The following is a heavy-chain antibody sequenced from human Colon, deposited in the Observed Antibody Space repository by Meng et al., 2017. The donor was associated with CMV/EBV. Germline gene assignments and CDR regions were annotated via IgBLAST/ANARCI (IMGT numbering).Heavy chain of an antibody. V-gene: IGHV3-21*01. D-gene: IGHD3-22*01. CDR2: ISSDSTYI. J-gene: IGHJ4*02. CDR1: GVTFSSFT. CDR3: ARDYSIGTPYYFEY. Sequence: SGVTFSSFTMNWVRRAPGKGLEWVASISSDSTYIYYAGSLKGRFTISRDNAQNSLFLQMDSLRAEDTAIYYCARDYSIGTPYYFEYWGQGTLVTVSS.